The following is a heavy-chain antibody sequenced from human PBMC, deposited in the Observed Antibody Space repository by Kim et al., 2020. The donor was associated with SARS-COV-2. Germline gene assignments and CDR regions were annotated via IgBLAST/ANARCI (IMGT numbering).Heavy chain of an antibody. CDR2: T. D-gene: IGHD3-10*01. CDR3: VKGLYYVDY. V-gene: IGHV3-23*01. J-gene: IGHJ4*02. Sequence: TKYAGSVKGRFTISRDDSKNMLYLQMNSLRGEDTATYYCVKGLYYVDYWGQGTLVTVGS.